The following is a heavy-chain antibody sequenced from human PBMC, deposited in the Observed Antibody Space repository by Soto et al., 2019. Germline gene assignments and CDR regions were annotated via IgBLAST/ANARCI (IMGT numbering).Heavy chain of an antibody. V-gene: IGHV3-74*01. Sequence: EVQLVESGGGLVQPGESLRLSCAASGFTFSNYWMHWVRQAPGKGLVWVSRTDSDGSRITYADFVKGRFTISRDNAKNTVYLHMHSLTAEDTAVYYCVRTSLVVAVATREDFWGQGTLVTVSS. CDR3: VRTSLVVAVATREDF. CDR1: GFTFSNYW. J-gene: IGHJ4*02. CDR2: TDSDGSRI. D-gene: IGHD2-15*01.